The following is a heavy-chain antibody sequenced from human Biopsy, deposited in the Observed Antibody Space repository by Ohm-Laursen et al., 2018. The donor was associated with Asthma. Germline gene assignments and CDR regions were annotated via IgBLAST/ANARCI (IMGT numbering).Heavy chain of an antibody. Sequence: SLRLSCTASGFTFSSYGMHWVRQALGKGLEWVAVISYDGSSKYYADSVKGRFTISRDNSKNTLYLQMNSLRAEDTAVYYCAYQSSGPDFWSGYYYFDYWGQGTLVTVSS. CDR3: AYQSSGPDFWSGYYYFDY. CDR1: GFTFSSYG. V-gene: IGHV3-30*03. CDR2: ISYDGSSK. D-gene: IGHD3-3*01. J-gene: IGHJ4*02.